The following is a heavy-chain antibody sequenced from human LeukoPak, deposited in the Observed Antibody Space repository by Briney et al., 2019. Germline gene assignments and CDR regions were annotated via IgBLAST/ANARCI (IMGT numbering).Heavy chain of an antibody. CDR3: ATRGGYCSSTSCYHLNYFDD. CDR1: GYTFTSYG. CDR2: INAYNGNT. D-gene: IGHD2-2*01. J-gene: IGHJ4*02. Sequence: ASVKVSCKASGYTFTSYGISWVRQAPGQGLEWMGWINAYNGNTNYAQKLQGRVTMTTDTSTSTAYMELRNLRPDDTAEYYCATRGGYCSSTSCYHLNYFDDGGRGSLVTVSS. V-gene: IGHV1-18*01.